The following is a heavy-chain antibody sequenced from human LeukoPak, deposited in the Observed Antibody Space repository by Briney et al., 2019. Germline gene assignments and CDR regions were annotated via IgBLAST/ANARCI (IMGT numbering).Heavy chain of an antibody. CDR2: IWYDGSNK. Sequence: GGSPRLSCAASGFTFNNSDMHWVRQAPGKGLEWVAFIWYDGSNKYYTDSVKGRFTVSRDNSKNTVYLQMNTLRFEDTAMYYCAKDGGSYSLDYWGLGTLVTVSS. J-gene: IGHJ4*02. D-gene: IGHD1-26*01. CDR1: GFTFNNSD. CDR3: AKDGGSYSLDY. V-gene: IGHV3-30*02.